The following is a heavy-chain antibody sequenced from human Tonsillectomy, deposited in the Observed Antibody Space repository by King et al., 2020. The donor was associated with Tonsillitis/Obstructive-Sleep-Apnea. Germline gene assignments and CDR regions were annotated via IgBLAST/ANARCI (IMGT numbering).Heavy chain of an antibody. CDR3: ARLPTITIFGVAPYYMDV. D-gene: IGHD3-3*01. Sequence: HVQLVESGAEVKKSGASVKVSCKASGYTFSSYVITWVRQAPGQGLEWMGWISVHNGNTNYAQKVQGRVTMTTDTSTSTAYMDLRSLRSDDTAVYYCARLPTITIFGVAPYYMDVWGNGTTVTVSS. V-gene: IGHV1-18*01. J-gene: IGHJ6*03. CDR1: GYTFSSYV. CDR2: ISVHNGNT.